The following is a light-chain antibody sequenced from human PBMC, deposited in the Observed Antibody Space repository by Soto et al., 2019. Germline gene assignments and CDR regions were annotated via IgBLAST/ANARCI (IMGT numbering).Light chain of an antibody. Sequence: EIVLTQSPGTLSLSPGERATLSCRASQSVSSSYLAWYQQKPGKAPRILIYGASTLERGVPSRFSGSGSGTEFTLTITKLQPDDFATYYCQQYNTYSATFGQGTRLEIK. CDR2: GAS. CDR1: QSVSSSY. V-gene: IGKV3-20*01. J-gene: IGKJ5*01. CDR3: QQYNTYSAT.